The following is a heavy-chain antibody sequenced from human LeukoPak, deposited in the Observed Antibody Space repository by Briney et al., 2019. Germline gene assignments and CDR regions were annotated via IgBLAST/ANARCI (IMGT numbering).Heavy chain of an antibody. Sequence: PGGSLRLSCTASGFTFGDYAMSWFRQAPGKGLEWVGFIRSKAYGGTTEYAASVKGRFTISRDDSKSIAYLQMNSLKTEDTAVYYCAKAGGYSSGWAYYYYYYMDVWGKGTTVTVSS. V-gene: IGHV3-49*03. CDR3: AKAGGYSSGWAYYYYYYMDV. CDR1: GFTFGDYA. CDR2: IRSKAYGGTT. D-gene: IGHD6-19*01. J-gene: IGHJ6*03.